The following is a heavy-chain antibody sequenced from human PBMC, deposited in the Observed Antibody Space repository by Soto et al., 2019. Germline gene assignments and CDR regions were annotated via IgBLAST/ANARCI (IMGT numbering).Heavy chain of an antibody. Sequence: GGSLRLSCAASGFSFRNYAMSWVRQAPGKGLEWISTLTGSSSNTYYADSVKGRFTISRDNSKSTVYLELNNLSAEDTAVYHCAKNQGVELVPLATVDWFDPWGQGSVVTVSS. CDR1: GFSFRNYA. CDR3: AKNQGVELVPLATVDWFDP. CDR2: LTGSSSNT. J-gene: IGHJ5*02. V-gene: IGHV3-23*01. D-gene: IGHD1-26*01.